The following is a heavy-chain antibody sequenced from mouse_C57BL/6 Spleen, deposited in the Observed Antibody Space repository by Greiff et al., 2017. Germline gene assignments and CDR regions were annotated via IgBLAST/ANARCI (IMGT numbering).Heavy chain of an antibody. Sequence: VKLQESGAELVKPGASVKMSCKASGYTFTTYPIEWMKQNHGKSLEWIGNFHPYNDDTKYNEKFKGKATLTVEKSSSTVYLELSRLTSDDSAVYYCARLYSNYGYFDVWGTGTTVTVSS. CDR1: GYTFTTYP. CDR3: ARLYSNYGYFDV. CDR2: FHPYNDDT. V-gene: IGHV1-47*01. D-gene: IGHD2-5*01. J-gene: IGHJ1*03.